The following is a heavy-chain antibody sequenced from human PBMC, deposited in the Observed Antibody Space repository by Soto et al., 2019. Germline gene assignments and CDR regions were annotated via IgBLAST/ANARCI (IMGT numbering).Heavy chain of an antibody. CDR1: GGSVNNNSYS. Sequence: SETLSLTCTVSGGSVNNNSYSWGSIRQSPGKGLEWIGTIYSSETTHYNPSLRSRVTISVDTSMNEFSLSLRSVTAADTAVYYCGRLYGYCASTGYHDYHAMHAWGQAPTVT. J-gene: IGHJ6*02. CDR2: IYSSETT. D-gene: IGHD2-2*03. V-gene: IGHV4-39*01. CDR3: GRLYGYCASTGYHDYHAMHA.